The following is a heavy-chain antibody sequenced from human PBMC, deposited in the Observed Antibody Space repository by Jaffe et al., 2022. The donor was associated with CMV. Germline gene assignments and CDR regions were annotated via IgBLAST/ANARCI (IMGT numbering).Heavy chain of an antibody. Sequence: QLQLQESGPGLVEPSETLSLTCTVSGGSMNTNDDYWTWVRQPPGKGLEWIGSVFYTGTTYYNPSLKSRVTISVDTSTNHFSLRLTSVTAADMAVYYCVRHVVLVVRGAFSHYAMDVWGQGTTVTVPS. V-gene: IGHV4-39*01. CDR1: GGSMNTNDDY. J-gene: IGHJ6*02. D-gene: IGHD3-10*01. CDR3: VRHVVLVVRGAFSHYAMDV. CDR2: VFYTGTT.